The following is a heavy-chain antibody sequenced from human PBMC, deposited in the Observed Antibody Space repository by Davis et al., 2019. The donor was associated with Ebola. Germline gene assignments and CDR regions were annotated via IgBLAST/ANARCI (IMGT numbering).Heavy chain of an antibody. J-gene: IGHJ4*02. CDR3: AREMGIAVS. CDR1: GFTFSSYS. CDR2: ISSSSSYI. D-gene: IGHD6-19*01. Sequence: GGSLRLSCAASGFTFSSYSMNWVRQAPGKGLEWVSSISSSSSYIYYAESVKGRFTISRDNAKNSLYLQMNSLRAEDTAVYYCAREMGIAVSWGQGTLVTVSS. V-gene: IGHV3-21*04.